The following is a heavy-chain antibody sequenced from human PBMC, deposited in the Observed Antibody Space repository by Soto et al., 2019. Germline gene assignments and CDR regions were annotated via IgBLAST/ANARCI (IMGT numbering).Heavy chain of an antibody. CDR3: AKDGVVRGVTDALDI. V-gene: IGHV3-23*01. Sequence: GGSLRLSCAASGFTFSSYAMSWVRQAPGKGLEWVSAISGSGGSTYYADSVKGRFTISRDNSKNTLYLQMNSLRADDTAVYYSAKDGVVRGVTDALDIWGQGTMVTVSS. D-gene: IGHD3-10*01. J-gene: IGHJ3*02. CDR1: GFTFSSYA. CDR2: ISGSGGST.